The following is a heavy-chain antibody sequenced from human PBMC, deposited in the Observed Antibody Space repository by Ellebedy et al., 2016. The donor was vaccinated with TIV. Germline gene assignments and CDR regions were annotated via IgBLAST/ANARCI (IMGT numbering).Heavy chain of an antibody. D-gene: IGHD1-14*01. CDR1: GDSVSSNSVT. CDR3: ARTGITLFDP. J-gene: IGHJ5*02. Sequence: MPSETLSLTCAISGDSVSSNSVTWNWIRQSPSRGLEWLGRTYYRSKWYNDYAVAVKSRITIRPGTSKNQFSLLLNSVTPEDTAIYYCARTGITLFDPWGQGTLVTVSS. V-gene: IGHV6-1*01. CDR2: TYYRSKWYN.